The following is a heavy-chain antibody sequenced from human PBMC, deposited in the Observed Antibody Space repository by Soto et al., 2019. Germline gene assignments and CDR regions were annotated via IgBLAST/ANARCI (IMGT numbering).Heavy chain of an antibody. J-gene: IGHJ6*03. Sequence: EVQLVESGGGLVQPGGSLRLSCAASGFTVSSNYMSWVRQAPGKGLEWVSVIYSGGSTYYADSVKGRFTISRHNSKNTLYLQINSLRAEDTAVSYCATGTRGSSGYMDVWGKGTTVTVSS. V-gene: IGHV3-53*04. CDR2: IYSGGST. CDR3: ATGTRGSSGYMDV. D-gene: IGHD6-6*01. CDR1: GFTVSSNY.